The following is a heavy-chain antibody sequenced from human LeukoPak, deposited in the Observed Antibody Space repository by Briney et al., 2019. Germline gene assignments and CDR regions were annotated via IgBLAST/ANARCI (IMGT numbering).Heavy chain of an antibody. CDR3: ASWGVKAAGTSAFDI. J-gene: IGHJ3*02. D-gene: IGHD6-13*01. Sequence: ASVKVSCKASGYTFTSYDINWVRQATGQGLEWMGWMNPNSGNTGYAQKFQGRVTITADKSTSTAYMELSSLRSEDTAVYYCASWGVKAAGTSAFDIWGQGTMVTVSS. V-gene: IGHV1-8*01. CDR2: MNPNSGNT. CDR1: GYTFTSYD.